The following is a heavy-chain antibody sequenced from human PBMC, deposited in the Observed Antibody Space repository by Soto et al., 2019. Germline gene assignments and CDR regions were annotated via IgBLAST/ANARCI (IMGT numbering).Heavy chain of an antibody. V-gene: IGHV4-59*01. Sequence: SETLSLTCSVSGGSISGSYWSWIRQSPGKGLEWLGYVYCTGSTNYSPSLRSRVSISVDTSKNEFSLRLSSVTAADTAVYFCARSVAVPGAHIDYWGQGTQVTVSS. CDR1: GGSISGSY. J-gene: IGHJ4*02. D-gene: IGHD6-19*01. CDR2: VYCTGST. CDR3: ARSVAVPGAHIDY.